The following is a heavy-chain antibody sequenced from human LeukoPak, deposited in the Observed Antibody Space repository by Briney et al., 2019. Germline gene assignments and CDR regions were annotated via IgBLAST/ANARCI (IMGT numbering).Heavy chain of an antibody. J-gene: IGHJ6*02. CDR1: GYTFTNYG. D-gene: IGHD3-10*01. CDR2: INTNTGNP. V-gene: IGHV7-4-1*02. Sequence: GASVKVSCKASGYTFTNYGLSWVRQAPGQGLEWMGWINTNTGNPKSAQGFTERFVFSLDASVSTAYLQISSLKAADTAVYYCARSYGAFEGATYYYYSMDVWGQGTTVTVSS. CDR3: ARSYGAFEGATYYYYSMDV.